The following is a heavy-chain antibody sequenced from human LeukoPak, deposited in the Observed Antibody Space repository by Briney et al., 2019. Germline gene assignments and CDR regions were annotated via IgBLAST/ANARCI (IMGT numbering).Heavy chain of an antibody. Sequence: SQTLSLTCAVSGGSISSAGYSWSWIRQPPWKGLEWIGYIYHSGSTYYNSSLKSRVTISVDRSKNQFSLKLTSVTAADTAVYYCDRLGRYEYFIDYWGQGTLVTVSS. CDR3: DRLGRYEYFIDY. J-gene: IGHJ4*02. CDR1: GGSISSAGYS. CDR2: IYHSGST. V-gene: IGHV4-30-2*01. D-gene: IGHD3-16*01.